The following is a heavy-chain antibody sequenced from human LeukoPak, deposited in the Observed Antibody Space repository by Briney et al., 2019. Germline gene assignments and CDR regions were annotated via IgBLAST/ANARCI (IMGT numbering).Heavy chain of an antibody. V-gene: IGHV1-2*02. CDR3: ARENYDSSGYSAAVDY. Sequence: ASVNVSCKASGYTLTSYGISWVRQAPGQRLEWMGGINPNSGGTNYAQKFQGRVTMIRDTSISTAYMELRRLRSDDTAVYYCARENYDSSGYSAAVDYWGRGTLVTVSS. CDR1: GYTLTSYG. D-gene: IGHD3-22*01. J-gene: IGHJ4*02. CDR2: INPNSGGT.